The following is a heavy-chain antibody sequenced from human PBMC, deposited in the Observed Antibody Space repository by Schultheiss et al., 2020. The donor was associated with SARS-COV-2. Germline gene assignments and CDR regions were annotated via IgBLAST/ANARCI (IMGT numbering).Heavy chain of an antibody. J-gene: IGHJ3*02. V-gene: IGHV1-18*04. CDR2: ISAYNGNT. D-gene: IGHD1-26*01. Sequence: ASVKVSCKASGYTFTGHYMHWVRQAPGQGLEWMGWISAYNGNTNYAQKLQGRVTITADKSTSTAYMELSSLRSEDTAVYYCARDRLRVGATREGSAFDIWGQGTMVTVSS. CDR3: ARDRLRVGATREGSAFDI. CDR1: GYTFTGHY.